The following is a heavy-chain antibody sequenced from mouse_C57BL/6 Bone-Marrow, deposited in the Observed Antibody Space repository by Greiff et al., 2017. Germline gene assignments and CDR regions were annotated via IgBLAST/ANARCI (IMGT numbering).Heavy chain of an antibody. CDR2: IWRGGST. D-gene: IGHD2-1*01. V-gene: IGHV2-5*01. Sequence: VKLVESGPGLVQPSQTLSITCTASGFSLTSYGVHWVRQSPGKGLEWLGVIWRGGSTDYNAAFMSRLSITKDNSKSQVFFKMNSMQADDTAIYCCAKSSYGNPLYWGQGTLVTVSA. CDR3: AKSSYGNPLY. CDR1: GFSLTSYG. J-gene: IGHJ3*01.